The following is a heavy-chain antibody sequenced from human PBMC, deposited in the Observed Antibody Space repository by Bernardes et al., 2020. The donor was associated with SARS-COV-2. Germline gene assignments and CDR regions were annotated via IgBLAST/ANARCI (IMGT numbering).Heavy chain of an antibody. CDR3: ARIIDCSSSSCYNDAFDI. CDR1: GISLTNARLG. Sequence: KPTETLTLTCTLSGISLTNARLGVSWIRQPPGKALAWLAHIFSSDEKSYSTSLNSRLTISKDTSRGQVVLTMTNMDPVDTATYYCARIIDCSSSSCYNDAFDIWGQGTLVTVS. J-gene: IGHJ3*02. V-gene: IGHV2-26*01. D-gene: IGHD2-2*01. CDR2: IFSSDEK.